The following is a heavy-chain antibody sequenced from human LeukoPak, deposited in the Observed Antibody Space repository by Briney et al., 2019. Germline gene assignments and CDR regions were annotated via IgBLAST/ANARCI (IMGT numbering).Heavy chain of an antibody. V-gene: IGHV4-61*02. D-gene: IGHD6-6*01. J-gene: IGHJ6*03. Sequence: SETLSLTXTVSGGSISSGSYYWSWIRQPAGKGLEWIGRIYTSGSTNYNPSLKSRVTISVDTSKNQFSLKLSSVTAADTAVYYCARGLAARRIVRYYHYMDVWGKGTTVTVSS. CDR1: GGSISSGSYY. CDR2: IYTSGST. CDR3: ARGLAARRIVRYYHYMDV.